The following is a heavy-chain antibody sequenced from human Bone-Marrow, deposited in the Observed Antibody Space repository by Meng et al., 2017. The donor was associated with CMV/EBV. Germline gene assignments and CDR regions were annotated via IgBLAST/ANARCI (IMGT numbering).Heavy chain of an antibody. D-gene: IGHD3-16*01. CDR2: SNAGDGNT. CDR3: ARVGGRRLGFFDY. CDR1: GYTFTSYA. J-gene: IGHJ4*02. V-gene: IGHV1-3*02. Sequence: ASVKVSCKASGYTFTSYAMHWVRQAPGQRLEGMGWSNAGDGNTKYSQELQDRVTTTRNTYASKAYMELSSLRSEDMAVDYCARVGGRRLGFFDYWGQGTLVTVSS.